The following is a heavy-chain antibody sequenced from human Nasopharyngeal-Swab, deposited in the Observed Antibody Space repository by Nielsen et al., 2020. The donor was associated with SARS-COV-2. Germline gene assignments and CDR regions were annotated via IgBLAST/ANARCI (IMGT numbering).Heavy chain of an antibody. CDR1: GFTFSTYS. Sequence: GGSLRLSCAASGFTFSTYSMNWVRQAPGKRLEWDSSISSSSSYIYYADSVNGRFTISRDNAKNSLYLQMNSLNTEDTAVYYCAREGLLFGVVITPYYYYGMDVWGQGTTVTVSS. D-gene: IGHD3-3*01. V-gene: IGHV3-21*04. CDR2: ISSSSSYI. CDR3: AREGLLFGVVITPYYYYGMDV. J-gene: IGHJ6*02.